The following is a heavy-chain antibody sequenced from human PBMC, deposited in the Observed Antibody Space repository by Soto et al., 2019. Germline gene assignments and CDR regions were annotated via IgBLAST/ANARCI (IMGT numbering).Heavy chain of an antibody. CDR2: IIPIFGTA. Sequence: SVKVSCKASGGTFSSYAISWVRQAPGQGLEWMGGIIPIFGTANYAQKFQGRVTITADEPTSTAYMELSSLRSEDTAVYYCARDQLDEGYFDYWGQGTLVTVSS. CDR3: ARDQLDEGYFDY. D-gene: IGHD6-13*01. V-gene: IGHV1-69*13. J-gene: IGHJ4*02. CDR1: GGTFSSYA.